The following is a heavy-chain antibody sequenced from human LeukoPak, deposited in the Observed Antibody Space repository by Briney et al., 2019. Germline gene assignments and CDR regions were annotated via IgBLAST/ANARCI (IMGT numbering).Heavy chain of an antibody. J-gene: IGHJ6*03. Sequence: ASVKVSCKASGYTFTSYGIGWVRQAPGQGLEWMGWISAYNGNTNYAQKLQGRVTMTTDTSTSTAYMELRSLRSDDTAVYYCARTPGDFWSGYYGNYYYYMDVWGKGTTVTVSS. V-gene: IGHV1-18*01. CDR2: ISAYNGNT. CDR1: GYTFTSYG. D-gene: IGHD3-3*01. CDR3: ARTPGDFWSGYYGNYYYYMDV.